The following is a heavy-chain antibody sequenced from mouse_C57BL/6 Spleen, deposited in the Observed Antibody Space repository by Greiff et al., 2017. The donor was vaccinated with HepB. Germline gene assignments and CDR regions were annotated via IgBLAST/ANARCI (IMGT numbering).Heavy chain of an antibody. D-gene: IGHD2-3*01. CDR2: IYPRSGNT. CDR1: GYTFTSYG. J-gene: IGHJ3*01. CDR3: ALYDGYYLWFAY. Sequence: QVQLQQSGAELARPGASVKLSCKASGYTFTSYGISWVKQRTGQGLEWIGEIYPRSGNTYYNEKFKGKATLTADKSSSTAYMELRSLTSEDSAVYFCALYDGYYLWFAYWGQGTLVTVSA. V-gene: IGHV1-81*01.